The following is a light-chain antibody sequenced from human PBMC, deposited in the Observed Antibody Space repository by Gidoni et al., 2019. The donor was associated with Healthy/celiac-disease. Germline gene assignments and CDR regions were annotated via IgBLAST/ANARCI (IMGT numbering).Light chain of an antibody. J-gene: IGKJ1*01. Sequence: EIVLTQSPGTLSLSPGERATLSCRASQSVSSSYLAWYQQKPCQAPRLLIYGAASRATGIPDRFRGRGSGTDFTLTISRLEPEDFAVYYCQQYGSSRWTFGQGTKVEIK. V-gene: IGKV3-20*01. CDR1: QSVSSSY. CDR3: QQYGSSRWT. CDR2: GAA.